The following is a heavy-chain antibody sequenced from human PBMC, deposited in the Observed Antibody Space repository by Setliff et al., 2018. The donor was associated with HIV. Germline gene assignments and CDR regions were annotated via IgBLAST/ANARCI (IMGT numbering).Heavy chain of an antibody. Sequence: SETLSLTCAVFGGSFTDIGGSFTDYYWIWIRQPPGKGLEWIGEINHSGSTHYNPSLKSRFTISVDTSKNQFSLKVNSVTAADTAVYYCAGRGRTDLDPFDIWGQGTMVTVSS. J-gene: IGHJ3*02. CDR1: GGSFTDIGGSFTDYY. CDR3: AGRGRTDLDPFDI. V-gene: IGHV4-34*01. CDR2: INHSGST.